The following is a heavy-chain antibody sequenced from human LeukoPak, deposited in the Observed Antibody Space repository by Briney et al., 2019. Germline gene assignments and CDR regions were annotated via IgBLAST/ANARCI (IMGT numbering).Heavy chain of an antibody. CDR1: GFTFSSYS. D-gene: IGHD4-17*01. Sequence: GGSLRLSCAASGFTFSSYSMNWVRQAPGKELEWVSSISSSSSYIYYADSVKGRFTISRDNAKNSLYLQMNSLRAEATAVYYCARRPDYGDYVGNDYWGQGTLVPVSS. V-gene: IGHV3-21*01. CDR2: ISSSSSYI. CDR3: ARRPDYGDYVGNDY. J-gene: IGHJ4*02.